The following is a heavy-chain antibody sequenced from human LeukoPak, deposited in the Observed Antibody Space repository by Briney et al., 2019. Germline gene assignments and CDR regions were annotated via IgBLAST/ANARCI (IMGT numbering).Heavy chain of an antibody. Sequence: GGSLRLSCAASGFSFSSYGMHWVRQAPGKGPEWVAIISYDGSNRYYADSVKGRFTISRDNSKNTLYLQMNSLRAEDTAVYYCARVHDSSGYSGYYYYGMDVWGQGTTVTVSS. CDR3: ARVHDSSGYSGYYYYGMDV. CDR1: GFSFSSYG. CDR2: ISYDGSNR. J-gene: IGHJ6*02. D-gene: IGHD3-22*01. V-gene: IGHV3-30-3*01.